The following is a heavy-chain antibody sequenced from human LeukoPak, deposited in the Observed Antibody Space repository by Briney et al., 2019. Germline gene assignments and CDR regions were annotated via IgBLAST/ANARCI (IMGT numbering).Heavy chain of an antibody. CDR1: GFTFNSYA. J-gene: IGHJ3*02. D-gene: IGHD5-12*01. Sequence: PGGSLRLSCAASGFTFNSYAMSWVRQAPWERLQWVSGISDSGGNTYYADSVRGRFTVSRDNSKNTLYLQMNGLRAEDTAVYYCVRRSGSDYDAFDIWGQGTMVTVSS. CDR2: ISDSGGNT. CDR3: VRRSGSDYDAFDI. V-gene: IGHV3-23*01.